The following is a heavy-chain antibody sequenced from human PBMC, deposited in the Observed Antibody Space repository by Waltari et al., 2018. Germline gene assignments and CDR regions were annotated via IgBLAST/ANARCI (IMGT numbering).Heavy chain of an antibody. J-gene: IGHJ4*02. CDR2: INGDGSTT. CDR3: AAPHSTSWYVSDY. CDR1: GPSFSAHW. Sequence: EVKLVDSGGGLVQPGGSLRLSCAASGPSFSAHWFHWVRQGPGKGLVWVSRINGDGSTTNYADSVKGRFTISRDNAKNTLYLQMNSLRAEDTAVYYCAAPHSTSWYVSDYWGQGALVTVSS. D-gene: IGHD2-2*01. V-gene: IGHV3-74*01.